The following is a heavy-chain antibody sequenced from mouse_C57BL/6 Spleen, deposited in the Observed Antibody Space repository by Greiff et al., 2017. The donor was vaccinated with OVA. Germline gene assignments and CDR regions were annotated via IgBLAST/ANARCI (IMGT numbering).Heavy chain of an antibody. CDR1: GYTFTSYW. J-gene: IGHJ4*01. V-gene: IGHV1-52*01. Sequence: VQLQQPGAELVRPGSSVKLSCKASGYTFTSYWMHWVKQRPIPGLEWIGNIDPSDSETHYNQKFKDKATLTVDKSSSPAYMQLSSLTSEDSAVYYCARRGGYYAMDYWGQGTSVTVSS. CDR2: IDPSDSET. CDR3: ARRGGYYAMDY.